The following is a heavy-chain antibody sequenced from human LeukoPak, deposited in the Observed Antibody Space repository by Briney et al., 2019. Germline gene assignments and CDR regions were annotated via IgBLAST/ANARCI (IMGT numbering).Heavy chain of an antibody. Sequence: GGSLRLSCAASGFTFSDYYMSWIRQAPGKGLEWVSYISSSGSTIYYADSVKGRFTISRDNAKNPLYLQMNSLRAEDTAVYYCASVGGYSGYDYGRGDYWGQGTLVTVSS. V-gene: IGHV3-11*01. D-gene: IGHD5-12*01. J-gene: IGHJ4*02. CDR2: ISSSGSTI. CDR1: GFTFSDYY. CDR3: ASVGGYSGYDYGRGDY.